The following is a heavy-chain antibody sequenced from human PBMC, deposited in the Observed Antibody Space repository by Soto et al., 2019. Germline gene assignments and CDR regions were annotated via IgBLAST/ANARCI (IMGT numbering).Heavy chain of an antibody. Sequence: QVQLAESGGGVLQPGRSLRLSCAASGFTFSSYAMHWVRQAPGKGLEWVAVISYDGSNKYYADSVKGRFTISRDNSENPLYLQMNSLRAADTAVYYCARDKGSSWTFDYWGQGTLVAVSS. CDR1: GFTFSSYA. V-gene: IGHV3-30-3*01. CDR2: ISYDGSNK. J-gene: IGHJ4*02. CDR3: ARDKGSSWTFDY. D-gene: IGHD6-13*01.